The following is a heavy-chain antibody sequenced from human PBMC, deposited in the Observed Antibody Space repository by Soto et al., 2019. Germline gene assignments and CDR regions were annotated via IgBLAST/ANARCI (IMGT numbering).Heavy chain of an antibody. CDR3: AREVQVHSPAFVC. D-gene: IGHD2-15*01. Sequence: QVQLVQSGAEMKKPGSSVKVSCQSSGGTFNTYAMNWVRQAPGQGPEWMGDISPMFGAANYAPKFQGRVTITADESTGTSYMQLRSLTSEDTALYFCAREVQVHSPAFVCWGQGTLVTVSS. CDR1: GGTFNTYA. CDR2: ISPMFGAA. J-gene: IGHJ4*02. V-gene: IGHV1-69*19.